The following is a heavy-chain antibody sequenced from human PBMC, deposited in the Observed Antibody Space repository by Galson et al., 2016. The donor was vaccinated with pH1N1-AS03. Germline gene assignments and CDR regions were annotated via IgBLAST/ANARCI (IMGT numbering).Heavy chain of an antibody. Sequence: SLRLSCAASGFTFHDYAMHWVRQAPGKGPEWVSGIAWNSGITGYGDSVKGRFTLSRDNAKNSLYLQMNSLRAEDTAIYYCARGFEGDPPCFDYWRPGNPGLRLL. CDR3: ARGFEGDPPCFDY. CDR1: GFTFHDYA. V-gene: IGHV3-9*01. J-gene: IGHJ4*02. D-gene: IGHD3-10*01. CDR2: IAWNSGIT.